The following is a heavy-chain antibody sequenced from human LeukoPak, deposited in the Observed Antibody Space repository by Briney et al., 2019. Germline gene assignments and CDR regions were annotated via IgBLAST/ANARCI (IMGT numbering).Heavy chain of an antibody. CDR1: GDSISSGNYY. CDR3: ARATIAAAANI. CDR2: IYTSGST. V-gene: IGHV4-61*02. J-gene: IGHJ4*02. Sequence: PSETLSLTCTVSGDSISSGNYYWSWIRQPAGKGLEWIGRIYTSGSTNYNPSLKSRVTMSVDTSKNQFSLKLSSVTAADTAVYYCARATIAAAANIWGQGTLVTVSS. D-gene: IGHD6-13*01.